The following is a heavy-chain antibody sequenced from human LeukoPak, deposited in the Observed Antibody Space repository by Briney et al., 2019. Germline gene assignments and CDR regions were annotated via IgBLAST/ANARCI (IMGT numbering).Heavy chain of an antibody. D-gene: IGHD1-14*01. J-gene: IGHJ4*02. Sequence: GGSLRLSCAGSGFTFGGYGMHWFRQTPGKGLEWVAVIAYDGSRAFYADSVKGRFTISRDNSKNTMSVQMDDLRAEDTAVYYCTRYNNDYFDYWGQGTLVTVSS. CDR2: IAYDGSRA. V-gene: IGHV3-33*01. CDR1: GFTFGGYG. CDR3: TRYNNDYFDY.